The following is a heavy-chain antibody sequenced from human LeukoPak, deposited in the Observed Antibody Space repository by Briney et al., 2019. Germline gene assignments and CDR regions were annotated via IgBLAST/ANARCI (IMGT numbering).Heavy chain of an antibody. Sequence: PSETLSLTCTVSGGSISSGGYYWSWIRQHQGKGLEWIGYIYYSGSTYYNPSLKSRVTISVDTSKNQFSLKLSSVTAADTAVYYCARDEWAGNWFDPWGQGTLVTVSS. D-gene: IGHD1-26*01. CDR2: IYYSGST. V-gene: IGHV4-31*03. J-gene: IGHJ5*02. CDR3: ARDEWAGNWFDP. CDR1: GGSISSGGYY.